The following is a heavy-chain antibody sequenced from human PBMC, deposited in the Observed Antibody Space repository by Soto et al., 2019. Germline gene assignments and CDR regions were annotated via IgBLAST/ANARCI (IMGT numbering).Heavy chain of an antibody. J-gene: IGHJ4*02. D-gene: IGHD2-2*01. CDR2: ISGSGGNT. CDR1: GFTFSSYA. V-gene: IGHV3-23*01. Sequence: HPGGSLRLSCAASGFTFSSYAMSWVRQAPGKGLEWVSGISGSGGNTYYADSVKGRFTISRDNSKNTLSVQMNSLRAEDTAVYYCAKDSQYCDSNRCYMGSHGSAFDYWGQGTLVTAPQ. CDR3: AKDSQYCDSNRCYMGSHGSAFDY.